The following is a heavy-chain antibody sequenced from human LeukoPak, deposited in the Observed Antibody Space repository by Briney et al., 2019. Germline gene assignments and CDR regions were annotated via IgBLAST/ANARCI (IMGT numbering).Heavy chain of an antibody. CDR3: ARHSCIVEARPRCWFDP. CDR2: IYYSGST. Sequence: SETLSLTCTVSGGSISSSSYYWGWIRQPPGKGLEWIGSIYYSGSTYYNPSLKSRVAISVDTSKNQFSLKLSSVTAADTAVYYCARHSCIVEARPRCWFDPWGQGTLVTVSS. CDR1: GGSISSSSYY. V-gene: IGHV4-39*01. D-gene: IGHD1-26*01. J-gene: IGHJ5*02.